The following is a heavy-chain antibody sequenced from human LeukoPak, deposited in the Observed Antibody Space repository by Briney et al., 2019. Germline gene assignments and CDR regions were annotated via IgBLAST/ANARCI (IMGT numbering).Heavy chain of an antibody. D-gene: IGHD4-23*01. CDR3: ARQTTVATRDLFDY. Sequence: GGSLRLSCAASGFSFSSYWMSWGRQAPGKGLEWVASIKEDGSEEYYVDSVRGRFTISRDNAKNSLYLQMNRLRAEDTAVYYCARQTTVATRDLFDYWGQGTLVTVSS. CDR1: GFSFSSYW. CDR2: IKEDGSEE. J-gene: IGHJ4*02. V-gene: IGHV3-7*01.